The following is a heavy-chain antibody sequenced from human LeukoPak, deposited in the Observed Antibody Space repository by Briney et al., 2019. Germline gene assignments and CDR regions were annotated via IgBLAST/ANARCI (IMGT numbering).Heavy chain of an antibody. CDR2: IYYRGST. CDR1: GGSISGYY. CDR3: ARGREWEPKVFDY. V-gene: IGHV4-59*01. J-gene: IGHJ4*02. D-gene: IGHD1-26*01. Sequence: PSETLSLTCTVSGGSISGYYWSWIRQPPGKGLEWIGYIYYRGSTNYNPSLKSRVTISVDTSKNQFSLKLSSVTAADTAVYYCARGREWEPKVFDYWGQGTLVTVSS.